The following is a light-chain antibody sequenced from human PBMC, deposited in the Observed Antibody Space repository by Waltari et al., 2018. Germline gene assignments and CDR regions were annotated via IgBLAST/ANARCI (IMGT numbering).Light chain of an antibody. V-gene: IGKV3-11*01. J-gene: IGKJ4*01. Sequence: EVVLTQSPATLSLSPGERATLSCRASQSVSAYLAWYQQKPGQAPRLLLYDASNRATGIPARFSGSGSGTDFTLTISSLEPEDFAVYYCHQRTSWPLTFGGGTKVEI. CDR2: DAS. CDR3: HQRTSWPLT. CDR1: QSVSAY.